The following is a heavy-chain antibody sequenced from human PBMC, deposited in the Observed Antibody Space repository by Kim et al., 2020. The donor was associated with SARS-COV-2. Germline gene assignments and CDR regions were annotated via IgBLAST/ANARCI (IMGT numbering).Heavy chain of an antibody. V-gene: IGHV3-74*01. D-gene: IGHD6-13*01. CDR2: ITSDGGGTT. CDR1: GFTLSNYW. J-gene: IGHJ4*02. Sequence: GGSLRLSCAASGFTLSNYWMHWVRQAPGKGLVWVSRITSDGGGTTSDADAVKGRFTISRDNAKNTLYLQMNRLRAEDMAVYYCARALIAAAGPFYYWGQGILATVS. CDR3: ARALIAAAGPFYY.